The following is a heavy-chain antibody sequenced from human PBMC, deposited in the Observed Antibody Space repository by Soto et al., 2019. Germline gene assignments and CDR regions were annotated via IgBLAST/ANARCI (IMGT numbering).Heavy chain of an antibody. CDR3: AKDRGKIYFDY. V-gene: IGHV3-30*18. J-gene: IGHJ4*02. Sequence: PGGSLRLSCAASGFSFSNSGIHWVRQAPGKGLEWVAFISYDGSNKYYADSVKGRFTISRDNSKNTLYLQMNSLRAEDTAVYYCAKDRGKIYFDYWGQGTLVTVYS. CDR2: ISYDGSNK. CDR1: GFSFSNSG.